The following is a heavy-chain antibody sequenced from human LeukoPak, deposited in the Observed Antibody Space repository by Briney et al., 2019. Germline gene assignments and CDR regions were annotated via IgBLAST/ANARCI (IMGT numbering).Heavy chain of an antibody. J-gene: IGHJ4*02. D-gene: IGHD3-22*01. CDR1: GYTFTAYF. CDR3: ARELNYDSSGYYFDY. CDR2: INPNSGGT. Sequence: VASVKVSCKASGYTFTAYFVHWVRQAPGQGLEWMGWINPNSGGTDYAQKFQGRVTMTRDTSISTAYMELSRLRSDDTAVYYCARELNYDSSGYYFDYWGQGTLVTVSS. V-gene: IGHV1-2*02.